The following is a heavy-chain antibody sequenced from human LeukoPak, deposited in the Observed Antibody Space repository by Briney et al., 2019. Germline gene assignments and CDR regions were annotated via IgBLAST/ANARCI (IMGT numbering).Heavy chain of an antibody. D-gene: IGHD6-13*01. J-gene: IGHJ4*02. V-gene: IGHV1-18*01. CDR3: ARDRPDRSWSPQPFDY. CDR2: ISSYNANT. CDR1: GYTFISYG. Sequence: ASVKVSCKASGYTFISYGISWVRQTPGQGLEWMGWISSYNANTNYAQKLQGRVTVTTDTSTSTAYMELRSLRSDDTAVYYCARDRPDRSWSPQPFDYWGQGTLVTVSS.